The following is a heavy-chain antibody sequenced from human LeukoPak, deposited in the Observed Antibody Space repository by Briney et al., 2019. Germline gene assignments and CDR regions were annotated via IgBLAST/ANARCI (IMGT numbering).Heavy chain of an antibody. V-gene: IGHV3-66*01. Sequence: PGGSLRLSCAASGFTVSSNYMSWVRQAPGKGLEWVSVIYSGGSTYYADSVKGRFTISRDNSKNTLYLQMNSLRAEDTAVYYCARDYDYGDHECYFDYWGQGTLVTVSS. CDR1: GFTVSSNY. CDR2: IYSGGST. CDR3: ARDYDYGDHECYFDY. D-gene: IGHD4-17*01. J-gene: IGHJ4*02.